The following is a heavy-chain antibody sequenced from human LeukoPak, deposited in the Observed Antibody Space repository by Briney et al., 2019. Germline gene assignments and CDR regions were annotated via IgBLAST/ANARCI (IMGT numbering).Heavy chain of an antibody. CDR1: GYIFTSYA. D-gene: IGHD1-26*01. CDR2: IDPSTGNP. J-gene: IGHJ4*02. Sequence: ASVKVSCKTSGYIFTSYAMNWVRQAPGQGLEWMGWIDPSTGNPTYAQGFTGRFVFSVDTSVTTAYLQIDSLEAEDSAVYYCARTSGTYSVIYWGQGTLVTVSS. CDR3: ARTSGTYSVIY. V-gene: IGHV7-4-1*01.